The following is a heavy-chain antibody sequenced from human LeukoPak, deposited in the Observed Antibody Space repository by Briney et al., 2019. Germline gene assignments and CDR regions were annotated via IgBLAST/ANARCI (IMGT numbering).Heavy chain of an antibody. CDR2: IYSGGST. CDR1: GFTVSSNY. CDR3: ARTGYYYASSGYLDY. J-gene: IGHJ4*02. D-gene: IGHD3-22*01. Sequence: GGSLRLSCAASGFTVSSNYMSWVRQAPVKGLEWVSVIYSGGSTYYADSVKGRFTISRHNSKNTLYLQMNSLRAEDTAVYYCARTGYYYASSGYLDYWGQGTLVTVSS. V-gene: IGHV3-53*04.